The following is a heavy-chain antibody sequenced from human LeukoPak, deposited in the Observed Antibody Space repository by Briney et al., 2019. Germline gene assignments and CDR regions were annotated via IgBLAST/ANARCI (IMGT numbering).Heavy chain of an antibody. CDR3: ARARRWFDP. J-gene: IGHJ5*02. CDR1: GFTFSSYS. V-gene: IGHV4-34*01. CDR2: INHSGST. Sequence: LRLSCAASGFTFSSYSMNWVRQAPGKGLEWIGEINHSGSTNYNPSLKSRVTISVDTSKNQFSLKLSSVTAADTAVYYCARARRWFDPWGQGTLVTVSS.